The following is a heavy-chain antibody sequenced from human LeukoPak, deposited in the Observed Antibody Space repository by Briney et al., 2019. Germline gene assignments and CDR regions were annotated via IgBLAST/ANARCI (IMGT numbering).Heavy chain of an antibody. V-gene: IGHV3-23*01. CDR2: ISGSGGST. J-gene: IGHJ3*02. CDR1: GFTFSSYA. D-gene: IGHD5-18*01. Sequence: GGSLRLSCAASGFTFSSYAMSWVRQAPGKGLEWVSAISGSGGSTYYADPVKGRFTISRDNSKNTLYLQMNSLRAEDTAVYYCAKVEIQLWLLYAFDIWGQGTMVTVSS. CDR3: AKVEIQLWLLYAFDI.